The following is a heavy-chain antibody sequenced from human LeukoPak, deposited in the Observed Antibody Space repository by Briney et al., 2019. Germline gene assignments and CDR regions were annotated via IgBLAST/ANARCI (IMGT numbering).Heavy chain of an antibody. V-gene: IGHV3-7*01. Sequence: GGSLRLSCAASGFTFSNAWMSWVRQAPGKGLEWVAMIKKHGSEQYYVDSVKGRFTISRDNAKNSLFLQMNSLKADDTAVYYCASLDTATIQTGGYWGQGTLVTVSS. J-gene: IGHJ4*02. D-gene: IGHD5-18*01. CDR3: ASLDTATIQTGGY. CDR2: IKKHGSEQ. CDR1: GFTFSNAW.